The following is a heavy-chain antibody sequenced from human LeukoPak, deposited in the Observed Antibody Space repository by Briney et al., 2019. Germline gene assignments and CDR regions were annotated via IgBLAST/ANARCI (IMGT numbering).Heavy chain of an antibody. D-gene: IGHD2-2*01. CDR3: AIDLFSCSSTSCYVY. CDR2: ISTSSGYI. CDR1: GFTFSSYS. J-gene: IGHJ4*02. Sequence: PGGSLRLSCAASGFTFSSYSINWVRQAPGKGLEWVSSISTSSGYIYYADSVKGRFTISRDNADNSLYLQMNSLRAEDTAVYYCAIDLFSCSSTSCYVYWGRGTLVTVSS. V-gene: IGHV3-21*01.